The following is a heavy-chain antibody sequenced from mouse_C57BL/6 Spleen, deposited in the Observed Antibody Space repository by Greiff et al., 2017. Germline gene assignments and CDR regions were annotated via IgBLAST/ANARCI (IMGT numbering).Heavy chain of an antibody. CDR3: ALYDGYSWFAY. CDR2: IYPGDGDT. V-gene: IGHV1-82*01. J-gene: IGHJ3*01. CDR1: GYAFSSSW. Sequence: QVQLQQSGPELVKPGASVKISCKASGYAFSSSWMNWVKQRPGKGLEWIGRIYPGDGDTNYNGKFKGKATLTADKSSSTAYMQLSSLTSEDSAVYFCALYDGYSWFAYWGQGTLVTVSA. D-gene: IGHD2-3*01.